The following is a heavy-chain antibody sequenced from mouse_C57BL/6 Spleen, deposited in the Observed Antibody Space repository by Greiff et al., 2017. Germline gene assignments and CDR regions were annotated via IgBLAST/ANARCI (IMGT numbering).Heavy chain of an antibody. J-gene: IGHJ3*01. CDR1: GFTFSDYG. CDR2: ISSGSSTI. Sequence: EVKLVESGGGLVKPGGSLKLSCAASGFTFSDYGMHWVRQAPEKGLEWVAYISSGSSTIYYADTVKGRFTISRDNAKNTLFRQMTSLRSEDTAMYYCARQGDYDGFAYWGQGTLVTVSA. D-gene: IGHD2-4*01. V-gene: IGHV5-17*01. CDR3: ARQGDYDGFAY.